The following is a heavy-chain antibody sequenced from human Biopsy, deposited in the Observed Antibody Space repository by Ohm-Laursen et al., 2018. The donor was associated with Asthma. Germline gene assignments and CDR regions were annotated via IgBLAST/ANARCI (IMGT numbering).Heavy chain of an antibody. CDR2: ISFDGSNK. CDR3: AKDVFPGWELRRGPDY. Sequence: SLRLSCAASGFTFSNYVMSWVRQAPGKGLDWVAVISFDGSNKNYTDSVKGRFTISRDNSRNTLHLQMNSLRAEDTAVYYCAKDVFPGWELRRGPDYWGQGTLVTVSS. D-gene: IGHD1-26*01. V-gene: IGHV3-30*18. CDR1: GFTFSNYV. J-gene: IGHJ4*02.